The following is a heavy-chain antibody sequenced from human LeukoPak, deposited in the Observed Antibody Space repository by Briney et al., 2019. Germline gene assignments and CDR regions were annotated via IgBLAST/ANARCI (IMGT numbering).Heavy chain of an antibody. CDR3: XXXXXXLTQTSYYYYGMDV. Sequence: GGSLRLSCAASGFTFSSYWMHWVRQAPGKGLVWVSRINSDGSSTSYADSVKGRFTISRDNAKNTLYLQMSSLRAEDTAVYYXXXXXXXLTQTSYYYYGMDVWGQGTTVTVSS. CDR1: GFTFSSYW. CDR2: INSDGSST. J-gene: IGHJ6*02. V-gene: IGHV3-74*01.